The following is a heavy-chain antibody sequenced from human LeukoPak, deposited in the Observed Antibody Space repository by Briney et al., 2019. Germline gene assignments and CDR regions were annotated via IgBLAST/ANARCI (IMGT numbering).Heavy chain of an antibody. CDR1: GGSFSGYY. J-gene: IGHJ4*02. V-gene: IGHV4-34*01. D-gene: IGHD6-13*01. CDR2: INHSGST. CDR3: ARGRYSSSWCARYSHFDY. Sequence: SETLSLTCAVYGGSFSGYYWSWIRQPPGKGLEWIGEINHSGSTNYNPSLKSRVTISVDTSKNQFSLKLSSVTAADTAVYYCARGRYSSSWCARYSHFDYWGQGTLVTVSS.